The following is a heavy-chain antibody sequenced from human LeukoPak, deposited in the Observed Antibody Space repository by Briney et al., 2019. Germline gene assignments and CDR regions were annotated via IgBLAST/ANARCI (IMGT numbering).Heavy chain of an antibody. V-gene: IGHV3-23*01. CDR2: ISGSGGST. D-gene: IGHD3-16*01. CDR1: GFTFSNYA. J-gene: IGHJ4*02. Sequence: GGSLRLSCAASGFTFSNYAMSWVRQAPGKGLEWVSGISGSGGSTYYADSVKGRFTISRDNSKNTLYLQMNSLRAEDTAVYYCARKAFWGPFDYWGQGTLVTVSS. CDR3: ARKAFWGPFDY.